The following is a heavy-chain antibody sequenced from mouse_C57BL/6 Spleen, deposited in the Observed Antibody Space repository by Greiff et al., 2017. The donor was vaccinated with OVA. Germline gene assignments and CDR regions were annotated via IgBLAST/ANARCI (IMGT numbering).Heavy chain of an antibody. D-gene: IGHD4-1*01. Sequence: VKLQESGAELVRPGTSVKVSCKASGYAFTNYLIEWVKQRPGQGLEWIGVINPGSGGTNYNEKFKGKATLTADKSSSTAYMQLSSLTSEDSAVYFCARSTGDGGFAYWGQGTLVTVSA. CDR2: INPGSGGT. V-gene: IGHV1-54*01. CDR1: GYAFTNYL. J-gene: IGHJ3*01. CDR3: ARSTGDGGFAY.